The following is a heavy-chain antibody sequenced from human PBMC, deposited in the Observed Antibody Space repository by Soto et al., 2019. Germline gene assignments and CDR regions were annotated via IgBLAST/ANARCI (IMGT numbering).Heavy chain of an antibody. Sequence: QLQLQESGPRLVQPSETLSLTCTVSDDSIRRSAYYWGWIRQPPGKGLEWIGSIYFTGSTYYRPSLKSRVTISVDTSENQFSLRLDAVTAADTAVYYCAGYSTKHYDTIYWGQGTLVTVSS. CDR2: IYFTGST. J-gene: IGHJ4*02. CDR1: DDSIRRSAYY. D-gene: IGHD3-22*01. CDR3: AGYSTKHYDTIY. V-gene: IGHV4-39*01.